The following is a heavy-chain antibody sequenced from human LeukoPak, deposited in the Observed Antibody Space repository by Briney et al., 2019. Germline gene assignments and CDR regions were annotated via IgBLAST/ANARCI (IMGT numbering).Heavy chain of an antibody. CDR2: IYYSGST. J-gene: IGHJ4*02. Sequence: SGTLSLTCTASGVSISSYYWSWIRQPPGKGLEWIGYIYYSGSTNYNPSLKSRVTISLDTSKNQFSLKLSSVTAADTAVYYCARWGSMVRGVIRAFEYWGQGTLVTVSS. CDR3: ARWGSMVRGVIRAFEY. CDR1: GVSISSYY. V-gene: IGHV4-59*01. D-gene: IGHD3-10*01.